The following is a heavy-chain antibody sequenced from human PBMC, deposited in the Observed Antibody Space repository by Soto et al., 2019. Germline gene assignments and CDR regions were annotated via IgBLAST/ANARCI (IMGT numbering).Heavy chain of an antibody. CDR2: ISSSSSYI. CDR1: GFTFSSYS. CDR3: ARAGIDLWFGELWG. V-gene: IGHV3-21*01. Sequence: GGSLRLSCAASGFTFSSYSMNWVRQATGKGLEWVSSISSSSSYIYYADSVKGRFTISRDNAKNSLYLQMNSLRAEDTAVYYCARAGIDLWFGELWGWGQGTLVTVSS. D-gene: IGHD3-10*01. J-gene: IGHJ4*02.